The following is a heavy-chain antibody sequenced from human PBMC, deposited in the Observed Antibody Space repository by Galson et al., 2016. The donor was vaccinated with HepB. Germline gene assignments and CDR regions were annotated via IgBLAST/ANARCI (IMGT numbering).Heavy chain of an antibody. J-gene: IGHJ2*01. CDR3: ARDRVPYGDGTGLWYFDL. D-gene: IGHD4-17*01. CDR1: GDTFNTYG. Sequence: SVKVSCKASGDTFNTYGFNWVRQAPGQGLEWMAGIIPLYGTINYAQKFQGRITLSADESTGTVYMDLTSLRSDDTAVYYCARDRVPYGDGTGLWYFDLWGRGTLISASS. CDR2: IIPLYGTI. V-gene: IGHV1-69*13.